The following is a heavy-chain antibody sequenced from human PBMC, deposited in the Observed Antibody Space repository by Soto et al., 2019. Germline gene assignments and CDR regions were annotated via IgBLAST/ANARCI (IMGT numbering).Heavy chain of an antibody. CDR3: ARDQPGYSYGYGLGY. CDR1: GFTFSSYS. J-gene: IGHJ4*02. Sequence: EVQLVESGGGLVKPGGSLRLSCAASGFTFSSYSMNWVRHAPGKGLEWVSSISSSSSYIYYAESVKGRFTISRDNAKNSLYLQLNSLRAEDTAVYSCARDQPGYSYGYGLGYWGQGTLVTVSS. CDR2: ISSSSSYI. D-gene: IGHD5-18*01. V-gene: IGHV3-21*01.